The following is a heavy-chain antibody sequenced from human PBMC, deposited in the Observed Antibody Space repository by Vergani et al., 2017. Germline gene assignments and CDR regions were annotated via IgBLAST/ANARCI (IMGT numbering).Heavy chain of an antibody. J-gene: IGHJ6*02. V-gene: IGHV3-21*01. CDR2: ISSSSSYI. CDR3: ARDYGGNSDPRLYYYYGMDV. CDR1: GFTFSSYS. D-gene: IGHD4-23*01. Sequence: EVQLLESGGGLVQPGGSLRLSCAASGFTFSSYSMNWVRQAPGKGLEWVSSISSSSSYIYYADSVKGRFTISRDNAKNSLYLQMNSLRAEDTAVYYCARDYGGNSDPRLYYYYGMDVWGQGTTVTVSS.